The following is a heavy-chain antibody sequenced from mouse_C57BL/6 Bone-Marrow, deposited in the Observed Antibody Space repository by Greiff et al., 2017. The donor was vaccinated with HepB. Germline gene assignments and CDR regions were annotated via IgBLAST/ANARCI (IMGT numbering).Heavy chain of an antibody. CDR2: IDPETGGT. CDR1: GYTFTDYE. V-gene: IGHV1-15*01. D-gene: IGHD2-4*01. Sequence: LVESGAELVRPGASVTLSCKASGYTFTDYEMHWVKQTPVHGLEWIGAIDPETGGTAYNQKFKGKAILTADKSSSTAYMALRSLTSEDSAVYYCTRCDYDRIMDYWGQGTSVTVSS. CDR3: TRCDYDRIMDY. J-gene: IGHJ4*01.